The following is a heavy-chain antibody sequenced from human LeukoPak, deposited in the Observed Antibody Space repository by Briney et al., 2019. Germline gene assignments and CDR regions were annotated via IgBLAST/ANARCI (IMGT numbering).Heavy chain of an antibody. CDR3: ARAPMKGGDYYYGMDV. D-gene: IGHD2-21*01. J-gene: IGHJ6*02. CDR2: IIPIFGTA. Sequence: SVKVSCKASGGTFSSYAISWVRQAPGQGLEWMGGIIPIFGTANYAQKFQGRVTITADESTSTAYMELSSLRSEDTAVYYCARAPMKGGDYYYGMDVWGQGTTVTVSS. CDR1: GGTFSSYA. V-gene: IGHV1-69*01.